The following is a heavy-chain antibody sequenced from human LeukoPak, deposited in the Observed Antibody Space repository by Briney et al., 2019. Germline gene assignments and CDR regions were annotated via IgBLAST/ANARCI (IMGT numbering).Heavy chain of an antibody. CDR2: ISWDGGST. D-gene: IGHD6-19*01. CDR1: GFTFDDYA. J-gene: IGHJ4*02. CDR3: ARDASALY. V-gene: IGHV3-43D*03. Sequence: GGSLRLSCAASGFTFDDYAMHWVRQAPGKGLEWVSLISWDGGSTYYADSVKGRFTISRDNARDSLYLQMNSLRDDDTSVYFCARDASALYWGRGTLVTVSS.